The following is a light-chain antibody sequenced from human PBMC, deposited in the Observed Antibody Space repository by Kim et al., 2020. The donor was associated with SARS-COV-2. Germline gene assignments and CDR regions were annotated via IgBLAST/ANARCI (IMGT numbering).Light chain of an antibody. CDR2: EVS. V-gene: IGLV2-23*02. CDR3: CSLTSSNTYV. J-gene: IGLJ1*01. Sequence: GQSSTISCTGTSSDVGTYKLVSWYQQHPGKAPKLMIYEVSKRPSGVSYRFSGSKSGNTASLTISGLQAEDEADYYCCSLTSSNTYVFGTGTKVTVL. CDR1: SSDVGTYKL.